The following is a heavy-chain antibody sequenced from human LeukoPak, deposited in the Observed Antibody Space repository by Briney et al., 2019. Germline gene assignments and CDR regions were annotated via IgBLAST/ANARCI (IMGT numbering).Heavy chain of an antibody. CDR2: ISGSGGST. Sequence: GGSLRLSCAASGFTLSSYAMSWVRQAPGKGLEWVSAISGSGGSTYYADSVKGRFTISRGNSKNTLYLQMNSLRAEDTAVYYCAKDIVVVPAAVDYWGQGTLVTVSS. D-gene: IGHD2-2*01. V-gene: IGHV3-23*01. CDR3: AKDIVVVPAAVDY. J-gene: IGHJ4*02. CDR1: GFTLSSYA.